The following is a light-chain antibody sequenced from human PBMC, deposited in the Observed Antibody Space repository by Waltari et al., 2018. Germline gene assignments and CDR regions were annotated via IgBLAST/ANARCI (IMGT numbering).Light chain of an antibody. J-gene: IGLJ2*01. Sequence: SYVLTQPPSVSVAPGQTATITCGGNNIGSRNVHWSQQKPGQAPVLVVYDDDDRPSGIPQRFSGSNSGNTAALTISRVEAGDEADYFCQLWDPSSDHFVLFGGGTSLTVL. V-gene: IGLV3-21*02. CDR1: NIGSRN. CDR3: QLWDPSSDHFVL. CDR2: DDD.